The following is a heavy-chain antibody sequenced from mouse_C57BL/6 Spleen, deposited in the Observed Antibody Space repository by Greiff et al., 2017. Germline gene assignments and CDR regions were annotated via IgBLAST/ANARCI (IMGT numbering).Heavy chain of an antibody. CDR3: ARSRYYYGSSYWYFDV. CDR2: ISSGSSTI. Sequence: VQLKESGGGLVKPGGSLKLSCAASGFTFSDYGMHWVRQAPEKGLEWVAYISSGSSTIYYADTVKGRFTISRDNAKNTLFLQMTSLRSEDTAMYYCARSRYYYGSSYWYFDVWGTGTTVTVSS. D-gene: IGHD1-1*01. CDR1: GFTFSDYG. V-gene: IGHV5-17*01. J-gene: IGHJ1*03.